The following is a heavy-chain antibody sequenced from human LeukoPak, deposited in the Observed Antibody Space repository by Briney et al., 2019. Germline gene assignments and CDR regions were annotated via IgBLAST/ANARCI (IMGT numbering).Heavy chain of an antibody. Sequence: PSETLSLTCTVSGGSISGGGYYWSWIRHLPGKGLEFLGSVYDTGTVYYNPSLKSRITISLDTAKNQFFLRLNSLTAADTARYHCARDGGGIGYSYVFDRWGQGTLVTVSS. D-gene: IGHD5-18*01. CDR1: GGSISGGGYY. CDR3: ARDGGGIGYSYVFDR. J-gene: IGHJ4*02. V-gene: IGHV4-31*03. CDR2: VYDTGTV.